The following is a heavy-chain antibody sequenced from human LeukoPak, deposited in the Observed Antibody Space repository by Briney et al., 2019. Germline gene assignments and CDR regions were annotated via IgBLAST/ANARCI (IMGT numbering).Heavy chain of an antibody. J-gene: IGHJ4*02. CDR2: INGDGRNI. Sequence: PGGSLRLSCVASGFTFSSYWMHWVRQDPRKGLVWVSRINGDGRNINYADSVRGRFTISRDNAKNTLYLQMNSLRTEDTAVYYCARGRGSWYGVYFDYWGQGTLVTVSS. CDR1: GFTFSSYW. D-gene: IGHD6-13*01. V-gene: IGHV3-74*01. CDR3: ARGRGSWYGVYFDY.